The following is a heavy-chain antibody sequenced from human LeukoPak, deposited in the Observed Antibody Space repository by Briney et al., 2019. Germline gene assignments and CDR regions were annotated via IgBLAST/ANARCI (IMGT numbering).Heavy chain of an antibody. Sequence: ASVKVSCKASGYTFTGYYMHWVRQAPGQGLEWMGWINPNGGGTNYAQKFQGWVTMTRDTSISTAYMELSRLRSDDTAVYYCARAQEPYYYGSGSYQTNDAFDIWGHGTMVTVSS. CDR3: ARAQEPYYYGSGSYQTNDAFDI. J-gene: IGHJ3*02. CDR2: INPNGGGT. D-gene: IGHD3-10*01. CDR1: GYTFTGYY. V-gene: IGHV1-2*04.